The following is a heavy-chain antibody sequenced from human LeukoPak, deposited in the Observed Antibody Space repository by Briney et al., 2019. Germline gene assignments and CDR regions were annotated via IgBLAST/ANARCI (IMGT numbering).Heavy chain of an antibody. CDR1: GGSFSGYY. V-gene: IGHV4-34*01. CDR3: ARVTYCSSTSCYRRGFDY. CDR2: INHSGST. Sequence: TSETLSLTCAVYGGSFSGYYWSWIRQPPGKGLEWIGEINHSGSTNYNPSLKSRVTISVDTSKNQFSLKLSSVTVADTAVYYCARVTYCSSTSCYRRGFDYWGQGTLVTVSS. J-gene: IGHJ4*02. D-gene: IGHD2-2*02.